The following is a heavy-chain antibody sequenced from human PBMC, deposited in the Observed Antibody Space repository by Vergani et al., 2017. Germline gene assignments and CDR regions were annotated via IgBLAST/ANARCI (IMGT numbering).Heavy chain of an antibody. CDR3: ARRALGGGSLYNWFDP. J-gene: IGHJ5*02. V-gene: IGHV5-51*01. Sequence: EVQLVQSGAEVKKPGESLKISCKGSGYSFTSYWIGWVRQMPGKGLEWMGIIYPGESDTRYSPSFQGKVTISADKSISTAYLQWSSLKAADTAMYYCARRALGGGSLYNWFDPWGQGTLVTVSS. D-gene: IGHD4-23*01. CDR2: IYPGESDT. CDR1: GYSFTSYW.